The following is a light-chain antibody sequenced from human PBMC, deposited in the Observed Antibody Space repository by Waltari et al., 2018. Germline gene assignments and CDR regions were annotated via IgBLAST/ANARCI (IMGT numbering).Light chain of an antibody. J-gene: IGKJ4*01. V-gene: IGKV1-16*01. CDR1: QSIRNY. Sequence: DIQMTQSPSSLSASVGDRVTITCRASQSIRNYLALIQQKPGKASKYLIYGASTLQSGAPSRFSGSGARTDFTLTISSLQPEDVATYYCQQYQSYPLTFGGGTKVEIK. CDR3: QQYQSYPLT. CDR2: GAS.